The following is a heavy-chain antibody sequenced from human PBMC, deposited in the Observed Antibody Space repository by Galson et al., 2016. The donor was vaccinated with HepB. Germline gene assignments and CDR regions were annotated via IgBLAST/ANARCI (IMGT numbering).Heavy chain of an antibody. J-gene: IGHJ4*02. CDR1: GYTFTTYS. Sequence: QSGAEVKKPGESLRISCKAAGYTFTTYSISWVRQAPGQGLEWMGWVIPYNGNTNYAQKFQGRVTMTADTSTSTAYMELKTLRSDDTAGYYCARLSAGDFSFWGQGTPVTVSS. D-gene: IGHD3-16*02. CDR3: ARLSAGDFSF. CDR2: VIPYNGNT. V-gene: IGHV1-18*04.